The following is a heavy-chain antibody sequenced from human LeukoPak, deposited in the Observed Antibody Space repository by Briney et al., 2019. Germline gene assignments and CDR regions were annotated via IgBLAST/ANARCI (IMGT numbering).Heavy chain of an antibody. CDR1: NASFNGYY. CDR2: ISHNEDT. CDR3: TRRANNGSPGI. D-gene: IGHD1-26*01. J-gene: IGHJ4*02. Sequence: PSETLSLTCAVYNASFNGYYWGWIRQPPGKGLEWMGEISHNEDTNYNPSLKSRVTMSVDASRKQFSLKLSSVTAADTAVYSCTRRANNGSPGIWGQGTLVTVSS. V-gene: IGHV4-34*01.